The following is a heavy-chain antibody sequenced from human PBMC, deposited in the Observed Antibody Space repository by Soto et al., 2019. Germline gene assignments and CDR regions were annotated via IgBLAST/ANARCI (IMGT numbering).Heavy chain of an antibody. CDR2: IWYDGSNK. D-gene: IGHD6-19*01. CDR3: ARTIAVGYYYYGMDV. CDR1: GFTFSSYG. Sequence: QVQLVESGGGVVQPGRSLRLSCAASGFTFSSYGMHWVRQAPGKGLEWVAVIWYDGSNKYYAEFVKGRFTISKDNSKNTLYLQMNSLRAEDTAVYYCARTIAVGYYYYGMDVWGQGTTVTVSS. J-gene: IGHJ6*02. V-gene: IGHV3-33*01.